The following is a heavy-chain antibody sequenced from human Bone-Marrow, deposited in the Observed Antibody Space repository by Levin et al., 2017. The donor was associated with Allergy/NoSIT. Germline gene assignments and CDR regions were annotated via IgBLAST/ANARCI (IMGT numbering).Heavy chain of an antibody. CDR3: ARDIIGTYFDS. CDR2: VNSDGTST. V-gene: IGHV3-74*03. CDR1: GFTFSDYW. J-gene: IGHJ4*02. Sequence: QAGGSLRLSCTASGFTFSDYWIHWVRQAPGKGLVWVSHVNSDGTSTTYADSVKGRFTISRDNAKNTLYLQMNSLRAEDTAIYYCARDIIGTYFDSWGQGTLVTVSS. D-gene: IGHD1-26*01.